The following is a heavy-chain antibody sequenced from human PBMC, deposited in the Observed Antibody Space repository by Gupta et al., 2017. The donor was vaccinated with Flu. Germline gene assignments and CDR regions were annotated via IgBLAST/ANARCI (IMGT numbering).Heavy chain of an antibody. CDR2: ILPILPMT. J-gene: IGHJ4*02. CDR1: GGNLHSYT. Sequence: QAQLIQSGTEVKQPGSSVKVYCKASGGNLHSYTSTWVRQAPGQGPEWMGRILPILPMTNYAQKFQGRVSITAHKSTSTVYMDLNSLISEDTAMYYCAILGADYYDESGYYSYYWGQGTLVTVSS. V-gene: IGHV1-69*02. CDR3: AILGADYYDESGYYSYY. D-gene: IGHD3-22*01.